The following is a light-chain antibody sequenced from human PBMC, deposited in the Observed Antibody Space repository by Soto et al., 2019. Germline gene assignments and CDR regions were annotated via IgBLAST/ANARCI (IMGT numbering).Light chain of an antibody. Sequence: QSALTQPASVSESPGQSITISCTGTSSDVGSYKFVSWYQHHPGKAPKLMIYEGSKRPSGVSDRFSGSKSGNTASLTISGLQADDEADYYCCSYAGSTNVFGTGTKGTVL. J-gene: IGLJ1*01. CDR1: SSDVGSYKF. CDR3: CSYAGSTNV. CDR2: EGS. V-gene: IGLV2-23*03.